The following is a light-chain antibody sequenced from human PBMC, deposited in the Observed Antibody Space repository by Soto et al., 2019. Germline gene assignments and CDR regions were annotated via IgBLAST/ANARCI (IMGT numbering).Light chain of an antibody. V-gene: IGLV2-8*01. Sequence: QSVLTQPASVSGSPGQSITISCTGSSSDVGGYHYVSWYQQYPGEAPKLVISEVSNRPSGVPDRFSGSKSGNTASLTVSGLQAEDEADYYCSSYGGTNSLKVFGGGTKLTVL. J-gene: IGLJ2*01. CDR1: SSDVGGYHY. CDR3: SSYGGTNSLKV. CDR2: EVS.